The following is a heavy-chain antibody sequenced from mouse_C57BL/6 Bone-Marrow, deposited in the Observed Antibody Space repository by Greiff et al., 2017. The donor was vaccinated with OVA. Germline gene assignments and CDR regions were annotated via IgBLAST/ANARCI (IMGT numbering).Heavy chain of an antibody. V-gene: IGHV1-78*01. Sequence: VKLVESDAELVKPGASVKISCKVSGYTFTDHTIHWMKQRPEQGLEWIGYIYPRDGSTKYNEKFKGKATLTADKSSSTAYMQLNSLTSEDSAVYFCARRYYYGKGNWYFDVWGTGTTVTVSS. CDR2: IYPRDGST. CDR1: GYTFTDHT. D-gene: IGHD1-1*01. CDR3: ARRYYYGKGNWYFDV. J-gene: IGHJ1*03.